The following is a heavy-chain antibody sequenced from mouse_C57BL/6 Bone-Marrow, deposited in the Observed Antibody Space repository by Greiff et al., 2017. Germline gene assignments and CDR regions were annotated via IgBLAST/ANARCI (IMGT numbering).Heavy chain of an antibody. V-gene: IGHV3-6*01. Sequence: EVKVEESGPGLVKPSQSLSLTCSVTGYSITSGYYWNWIRQFPGNKLEWMGYISYDGSNNYNTSLKNQISITRDTSKNQFVLKLNSVTTEDTATYYGARDAMDYWGQGTSVTVSS. J-gene: IGHJ4*01. CDR1: GYSITSGYY. CDR2: ISYDGSN. CDR3: ARDAMDY.